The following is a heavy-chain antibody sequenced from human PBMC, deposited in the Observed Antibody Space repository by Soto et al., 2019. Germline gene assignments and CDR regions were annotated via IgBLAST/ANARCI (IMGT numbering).Heavy chain of an antibody. CDR2: IIPIFGTA. CDR3: ARAPSIVWGFRHYYYVMDV. CDR1: ERTFRSYA. D-gene: IGHD3-10*01. Sequence: VKVSRKASERTFRSYATSSERQAPGQGLEWMGGIIPIFGTANYAQKFQGRVTITADESTSTAYMELSSRRSEDTAVYYCARAPSIVWGFRHYYYVMDVSGRRSTVT. J-gene: IGHJ6*02. V-gene: IGHV1-69*13.